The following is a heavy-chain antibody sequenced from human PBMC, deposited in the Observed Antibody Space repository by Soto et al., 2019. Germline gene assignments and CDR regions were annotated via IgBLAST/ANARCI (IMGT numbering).Heavy chain of an antibody. CDR2: IYYSGST. V-gene: IGHV4-59*01. CDR1: GGSISSYY. CDR3: ARGNGSSYGMDV. D-gene: IGHD6-13*01. Sequence: SETLSLTCTVSGGSISSYYWSWIRQPPGKGLEWIGYIYYSGSTNYNPSLKSRVTISVDTSKNQFSLKLSSVTAADTAVYYCARGNGSSYGMDVWGQGTTVTVSS. J-gene: IGHJ6*02.